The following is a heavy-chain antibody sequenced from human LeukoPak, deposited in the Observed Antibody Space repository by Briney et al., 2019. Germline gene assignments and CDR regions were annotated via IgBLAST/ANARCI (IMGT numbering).Heavy chain of an antibody. CDR2: INHSGST. CDR1: GGSFSGYY. D-gene: IGHD6-6*01. V-gene: IGHV4-34*01. CDR3: AREGIAARPGLRGENWFDP. Sequence: PSETLSLTCAVYGGSFSGYYWSWIRQPPGKGLEWIGEINHSGSTNYNPSLKSRVTISVDTSKNQFSLKLSSVTAADTAVYYCAREGIAARPGLRGENWFDPWGQGTLVTVSS. J-gene: IGHJ5*02.